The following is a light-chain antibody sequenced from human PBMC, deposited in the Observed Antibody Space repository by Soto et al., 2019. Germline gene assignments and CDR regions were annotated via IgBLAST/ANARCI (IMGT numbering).Light chain of an antibody. V-gene: IGKV3-15*01. J-gene: IGKJ1*01. CDR2: DAS. CDR3: KKFNKWPWT. CDR1: QSISNH. Sequence: MTQSPSSLSASVEDRVIITCRASQSISNHLNWYQQKPGQAPRLLIYDASTRANGIQARFSGSGSGTEFTLTISSLQSEDFAVYYCKKFNKWPWTFGQGTKVDIK.